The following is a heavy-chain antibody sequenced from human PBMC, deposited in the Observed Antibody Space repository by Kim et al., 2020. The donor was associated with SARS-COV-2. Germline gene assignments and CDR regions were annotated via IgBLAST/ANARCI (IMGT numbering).Heavy chain of an antibody. Sequence: GGSLRLSCAASGFTFSSYAMTWVRQAPGQGLEWVSTVIGSGGSTGYSDSVKGRFTIFSDNSKNTLYLHMNSLRAEDTAVDYCARRPAGAIDYRGQGTLFT. D-gene: IGHD1-1*01. CDR1: GFTFSSYA. V-gene: IGHV3-23*01. J-gene: IGHJ4*02. CDR2: VIGSGGST. CDR3: ARRPAGAIDY.